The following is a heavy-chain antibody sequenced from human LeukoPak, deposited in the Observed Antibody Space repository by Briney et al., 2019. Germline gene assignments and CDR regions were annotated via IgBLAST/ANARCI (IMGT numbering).Heavy chain of an antibody. V-gene: IGHV3-23*01. Sequence: GSLRLSCAATGFTFSSYAMGWVRHAPGKGLEWVSAISGSGGSTYYAASVKGRFNISRDNSKNTLYLQMNSLRAEDPAVYYCGKSFSLSSSSGFDYWGQGTLVTVSS. CDR3: GKSFSLSSSSGFDY. CDR1: GFTFSSYA. J-gene: IGHJ4*02. CDR2: ISGSGGST. D-gene: IGHD6-6*01.